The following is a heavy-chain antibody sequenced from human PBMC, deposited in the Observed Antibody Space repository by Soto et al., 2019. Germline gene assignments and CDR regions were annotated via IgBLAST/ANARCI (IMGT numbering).Heavy chain of an antibody. Sequence: SETLSLTCTVSGGSISSYYWSLIRQPPGKGLEWIGYIYNSGTTNYNPSLKSRVTMSVDTSKNQFSLKLTSVTAADTAVYYCARHLNIVPRSPHPFDYWGPGTLVTVSS. CDR2: IYNSGTT. CDR1: GGSISSYY. D-gene: IGHD6-6*01. V-gene: IGHV4-59*08. J-gene: IGHJ4*02. CDR3: ARHLNIVPRSPHPFDY.